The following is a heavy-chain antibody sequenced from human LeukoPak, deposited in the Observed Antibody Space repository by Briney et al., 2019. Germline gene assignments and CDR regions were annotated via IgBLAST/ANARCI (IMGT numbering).Heavy chain of an antibody. CDR1: GFTFSSYV. V-gene: IGHV3-7*01. Sequence: GGSLRLSCAASGFTFSSYVLHWVRQAPGRGLEWVANIKQDGSDKYYVDSVKGRFTISRDNAKNSLYLQMNSLRAEDTAVYYCARVSAAVNYWGQGTQVTVSS. D-gene: IGHD2-15*01. CDR3: ARVSAAVNY. J-gene: IGHJ4*02. CDR2: IKQDGSDK.